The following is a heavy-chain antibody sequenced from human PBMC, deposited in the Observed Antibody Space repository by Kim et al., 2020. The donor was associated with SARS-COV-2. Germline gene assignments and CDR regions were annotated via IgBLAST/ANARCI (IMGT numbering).Heavy chain of an antibody. CDR2: ISSSSSTI. CDR3: ARRLITMVRGVTNWFDP. D-gene: IGHD3-10*01. CDR1: GFTFSSYS. J-gene: IGHJ5*02. V-gene: IGHV3-48*02. Sequence: GGSLRLSCAASGFTFSSYSMNWVRQAPGKGLEWVSYISSSSSTIYYADSVKGRFTISRDNAKNSLYLQMNSLRDEDTAVYYCARRLITMVRGVTNWFDPWGQGTLVTVSS.